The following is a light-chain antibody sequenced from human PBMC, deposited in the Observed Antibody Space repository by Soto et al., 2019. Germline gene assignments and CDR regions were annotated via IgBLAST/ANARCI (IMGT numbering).Light chain of an antibody. J-gene: IGKJ1*01. CDR3: QQSYSTLWT. V-gene: IGKV1-39*01. Sequence: DIQMTQSPPSLSASVGDRVTITCRESRNISMYLNWYQQKPGKAPNVLIYSVSTLESGVPSRFTGSGSVTDFTLTINSLQPEDFGSYFCQQSYSTLWTFGQGTKVEI. CDR1: RNISMY. CDR2: SVS.